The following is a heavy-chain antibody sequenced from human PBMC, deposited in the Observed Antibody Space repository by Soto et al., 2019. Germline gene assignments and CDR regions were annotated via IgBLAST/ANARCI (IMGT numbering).Heavy chain of an antibody. J-gene: IGHJ4*02. D-gene: IGHD6-13*01. CDR1: GGSISSSSYY. CDR2: IYYSGST. V-gene: IGHV4-39*01. Sequence: QLQLQESGPGLVKPSETLSLTCTVSGGSISSSSYYWGWIRQPPGKGLEWIGSIYYSGSTSYNPSLKSRGTISVDTSKNQFSLKLSSVTAADTAVYYCARLYSSSWYGDYWGQGTLVTVSS. CDR3: ARLYSSSWYGDY.